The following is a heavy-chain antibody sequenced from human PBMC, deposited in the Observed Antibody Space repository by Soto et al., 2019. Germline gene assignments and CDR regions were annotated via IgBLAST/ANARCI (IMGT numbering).Heavy chain of an antibody. CDR2: IYYSGST. V-gene: IGHV4-59*01. D-gene: IGHD5-12*01. J-gene: IGHJ6*02. CDR3: ARRLYDFSATMDV. Sequence: QVQLQESGPGLVKPSETLSLTCTVSGGSISSYYWSWIRQPPGKGLECIGYIYYSGSTHYNPSLTSRVTISVDTSKNQFSLKLSSVTAADTAVYFCARRLYDFSATMDVWGQGTTVTVSS. CDR1: GGSISSYY.